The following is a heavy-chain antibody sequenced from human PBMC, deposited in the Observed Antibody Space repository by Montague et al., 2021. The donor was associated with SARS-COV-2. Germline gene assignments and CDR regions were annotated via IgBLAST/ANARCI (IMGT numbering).Heavy chain of an antibody. Sequence: SETLSLTCAVSGVSITSTNWWSLVRQPPGKGLEWIGEISYGGIATYNPSIKSRATISMDRSRNLFSLKLSSVTAADTAIYYCAGKVLTVPADYWGQGTLVTVS. V-gene: IGHV4-4*02. CDR2: ISYGGIA. J-gene: IGHJ4*02. CDR3: AGKVLTVPADY. D-gene: IGHD4-11*01. CDR1: GVSITSTNW.